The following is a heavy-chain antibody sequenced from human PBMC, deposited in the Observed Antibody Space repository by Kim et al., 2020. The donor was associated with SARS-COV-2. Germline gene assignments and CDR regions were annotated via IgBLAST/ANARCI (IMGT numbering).Heavy chain of an antibody. D-gene: IGHD6-13*01. CDR3: TRSIAAAGEHRDYYYYGMDV. J-gene: IGHJ6*02. CDR2: IRSKAYGGTT. Sequence: GGSLRLSCTASGFTFGDYAMSWFRQAPGKGLEWVGFIRSKAYGGTTEYAASVKGRFTISRDDSKSIAYLQMNSLKTEDTAVYYCTRSIAAAGEHRDYYYYGMDVWGQGTTVTVSS. V-gene: IGHV3-49*03. CDR1: GFTFGDYA.